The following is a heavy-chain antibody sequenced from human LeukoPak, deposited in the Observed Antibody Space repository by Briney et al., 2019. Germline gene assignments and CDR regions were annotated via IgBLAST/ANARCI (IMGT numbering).Heavy chain of an antibody. CDR1: GGSIISSSYY. J-gene: IGHJ4*02. CDR3: ARHGLHQAFDY. V-gene: IGHV4-39*01. D-gene: IGHD5/OR15-5a*01. Sequence: SETLSLTCTVSGGSIISSSYYWGWIRQPPGKGLEWIGTIHYSGRTYYSPSLKSRVTISADTSKNQFSLKVSFVTAADTAMYYCARHGLHQAFDYWGQGTLVTVSS. CDR2: IHYSGRT.